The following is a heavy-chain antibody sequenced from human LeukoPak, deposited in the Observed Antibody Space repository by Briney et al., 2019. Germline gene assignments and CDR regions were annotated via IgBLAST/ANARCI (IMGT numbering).Heavy chain of an antibody. J-gene: IGHJ4*02. D-gene: IGHD3-3*01. V-gene: IGHV4-39*01. CDR2: IYYSGST. Sequence: SETLSLTCTVSGGSISSSSYYWGWIRQPPGKGLEWIGSIYYSGSTYYNPSLKSRVTISVDTSKNQFSLKLSSVTAADTAVYYCARQAYYDFWSGYRTIPYFDYWGQGTLVTVSS. CDR1: GGSISSSSYY. CDR3: ARQAYYDFWSGYRTIPYFDY.